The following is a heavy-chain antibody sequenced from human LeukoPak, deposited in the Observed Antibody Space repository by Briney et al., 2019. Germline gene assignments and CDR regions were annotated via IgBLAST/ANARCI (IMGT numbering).Heavy chain of an antibody. CDR2: IWYDGSNK. D-gene: IGHD2-2*01. CDR1: GFTFSGYG. J-gene: IGHJ3*02. V-gene: IGHV3-33*08. Sequence: GESLRLSCAASGFTFSGYGMHWVRQAPGKGLEWVAVIWYDGSNKYYADSVKGRFTISRDNSKNTLYLQMNSLRAEDTAVYYCARDRHIVVVPAAIPEANAFDIWGQGTMVTVSS. CDR3: ARDRHIVVVPAAIPEANAFDI.